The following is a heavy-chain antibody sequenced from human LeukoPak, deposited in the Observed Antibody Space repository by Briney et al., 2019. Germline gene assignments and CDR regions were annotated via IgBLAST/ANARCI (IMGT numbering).Heavy chain of an antibody. CDR2: MNPNSGNT. CDR3: ARYCSGGSCYWDYYYYGMDV. V-gene: IGHV1-8*01. J-gene: IGHJ6*02. Sequence: ASVKVSCKASGYTLTSYDINWVRQATGQGLEWMGWMNPNSGNTGYAQKFQGRVAMTRNTSISTAYMELSSLRSEDTAVYYCARYCSGGSCYWDYYYYGMDVWGQGTTVTVSS. CDR1: GYTLTSYD. D-gene: IGHD2-15*01.